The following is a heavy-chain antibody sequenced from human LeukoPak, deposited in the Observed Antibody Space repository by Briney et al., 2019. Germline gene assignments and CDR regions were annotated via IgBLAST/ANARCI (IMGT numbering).Heavy chain of an antibody. Sequence: GGSLRLSCAASGFTFDDYAMHWVRQAPGKGLEWVSGNSWNSGSIGYADSVKGRFTISRDNSKNSLYLQMNSLRPEDTALYYCAKDGVVAALGDNWFDPWGQGTLVTVSS. V-gene: IGHV3-9*01. D-gene: IGHD2-15*01. CDR1: GFTFDDYA. J-gene: IGHJ5*02. CDR2: NSWNSGSI. CDR3: AKDGVVAALGDNWFDP.